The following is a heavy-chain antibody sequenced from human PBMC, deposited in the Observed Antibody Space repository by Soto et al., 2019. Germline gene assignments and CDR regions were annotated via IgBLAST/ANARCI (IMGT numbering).Heavy chain of an antibody. Sequence: PGGSLRLSCAASGFTFSSYAMSWVRQAPGKGLEWVSAISGSGGSTYYADSVKGRLTISRDNSKNTLYLQMNSLRAEDTAVYYCARDQYDFGSGYNWRSWTDGFDIWGQGTMVTVSS. CDR3: ARDQYDFGSGYNWRSWTDGFDI. D-gene: IGHD3-3*01. J-gene: IGHJ3*02. CDR1: GFTFSSYA. CDR2: ISGSGGST. V-gene: IGHV3-23*01.